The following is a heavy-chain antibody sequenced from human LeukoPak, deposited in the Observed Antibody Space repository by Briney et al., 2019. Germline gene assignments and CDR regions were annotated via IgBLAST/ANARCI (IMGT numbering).Heavy chain of an antibody. CDR2: IMPLFNTA. Sequence: SVKVSCKASGGTFSSYSITWVRQAPGQGLEWMGGIMPLFNTANYAQQFQGRVTITTDASTSTAYMELSSLRFEDTAMYYCARVDRYHYYLDVWGKGTTVTVSS. V-gene: IGHV1-69*05. J-gene: IGHJ6*03. CDR3: ARVDRYHYYLDV. CDR1: GGTFSSYS.